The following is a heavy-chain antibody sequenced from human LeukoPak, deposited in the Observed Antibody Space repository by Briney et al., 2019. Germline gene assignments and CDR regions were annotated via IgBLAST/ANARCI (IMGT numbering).Heavy chain of an antibody. J-gene: IGHJ5*01. CDR2: IYPGDYDT. Sequence: LAESLKRSCWAAGYIIFGDYDGWVVQMPEKGLEWMGIIYPGDYDTRYSPSFQGQVTISADKSISTAYLQWRSLKASDTAMYYCARPNYFDRSTDVFDYWGQGTMVTVSS. CDR1: GYIIFGDY. V-gene: IGHV5-51*01. D-gene: IGHD3-22*01. CDR3: ARPNYFDRSTDVFDY.